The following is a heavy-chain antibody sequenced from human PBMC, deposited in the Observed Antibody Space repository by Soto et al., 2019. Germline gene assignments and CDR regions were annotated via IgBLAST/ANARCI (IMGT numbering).Heavy chain of an antibody. J-gene: IGHJ4*02. CDR3: ARDKITGLFDY. Sequence: PSETLSVTCAVYGGSFIGYCWSWIRQPPGKGLEWIGEINHSGSTNYNPSLKSRVTISVDTSKNQFSLKLTSVTAADTAVYYCARDKITGLFDYWGQGTLVTVSS. V-gene: IGHV4-34*01. CDR2: INHSGST. D-gene: IGHD2-8*02. CDR1: GGSFIGYC.